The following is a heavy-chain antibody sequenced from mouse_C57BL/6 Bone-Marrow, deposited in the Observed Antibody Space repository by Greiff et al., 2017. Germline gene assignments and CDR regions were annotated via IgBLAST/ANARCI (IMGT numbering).Heavy chain of an antibody. D-gene: IGHD2-3*01. V-gene: IGHV1-64*01. J-gene: IGHJ4*01. Sequence: QVQLQQPGAELVKPGASVKLSCKASGYTFTSYWMHWVKQRPGQGLEWIGMIHPNSGSTNYNEKFKSKATLTVDKSSSTAYMQLSSLTSEDAAVYYCARLGWLLPYYYAMDYWGQGTSVTVSS. CDR1: GYTFTSYW. CDR2: IHPNSGST. CDR3: ARLGWLLPYYYAMDY.